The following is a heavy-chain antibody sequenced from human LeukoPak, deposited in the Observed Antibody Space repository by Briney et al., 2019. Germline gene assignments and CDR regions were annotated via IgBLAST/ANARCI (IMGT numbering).Heavy chain of an antibody. J-gene: IGHJ4*02. V-gene: IGHV4-34*01. CDR3: ARGRRESYRTPPFDY. CDR2: INHSGST. D-gene: IGHD3-16*02. CDR1: GGSFSGYY. Sequence: PSETLSLTCAGYGGSFSGYYWSWIRQPPGKGLEWIGEINHSGSTNYNPSLKSRVTISVDTSKNQFSLKLSSVTAADTAVYYCARGRRESYRTPPFDYWGQGTLVTVSS.